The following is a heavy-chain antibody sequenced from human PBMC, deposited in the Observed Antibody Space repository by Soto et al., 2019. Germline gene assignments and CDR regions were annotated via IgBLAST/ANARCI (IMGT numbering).Heavy chain of an antibody. CDR1: VFTFSSYA. CDR2: FSGSTGST. J-gene: IGHJ4*02. CDR3: AKGASTSFGVVTDEY. D-gene: IGHD3-3*01. Sequence: GRSLRLSCAASVFTFSSYAMSLVRQAPGNGLEWVSAFSGSTGSTYYADSVKGRFTISRDNSKNTLYLQINSLRAEDTAVYYCAKGASTSFGVVTDEYWGQGTLVTVSS. V-gene: IGHV3-23*01.